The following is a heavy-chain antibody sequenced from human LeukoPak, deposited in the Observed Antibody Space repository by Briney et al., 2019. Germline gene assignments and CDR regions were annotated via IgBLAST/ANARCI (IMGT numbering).Heavy chain of an antibody. D-gene: IGHD6-13*01. CDR1: GGSISSYY. CDR2: IYTSGST. J-gene: IGHJ6*03. CDR3: ARDTSSRHYYYYYMDV. V-gene: IGHV4-4*07. Sequence: NPSETLSLTCTVSGGSISSYYWSWIRQPAGKGLEWIGRIYTSGSTNYNPSLKSRVTMSVDTSKNQFSLKLSSVTAADTAVYYCARDTSSRHYYYYYMDVWGKGTTVTISS.